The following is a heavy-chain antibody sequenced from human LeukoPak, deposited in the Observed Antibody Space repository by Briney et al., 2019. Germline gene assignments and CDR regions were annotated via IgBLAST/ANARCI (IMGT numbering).Heavy chain of an antibody. Sequence: GGSLRLSCAASGFTFGDYAMHWVRQAPGKGLEWVSGISWNGGSIDYADSVKGRFTISRDNAKNSLYLQMNSLRAEDTALYYCAKCSPYDSSGSPIYYFDYWGQGTLVTVSS. CDR1: GFTFGDYA. J-gene: IGHJ4*02. V-gene: IGHV3-9*01. D-gene: IGHD3-22*01. CDR3: AKCSPYDSSGSPIYYFDY. CDR2: ISWNGGSI.